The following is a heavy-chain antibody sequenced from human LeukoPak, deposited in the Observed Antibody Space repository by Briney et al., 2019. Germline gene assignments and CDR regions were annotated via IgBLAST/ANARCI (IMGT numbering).Heavy chain of an antibody. J-gene: IGHJ3*02. CDR1: GGSISKSSYY. Sequence: SETLSLTCTVSGGSISKSSYYWGWIRQPPGKGLEWIGSIYYSGSAYYNPSLKSRVTISVDTSKSQFSLKLSSVTAADTAMYYCASQWYYYDSSGLDAFDIWGQGTMVTVPS. D-gene: IGHD3-22*01. V-gene: IGHV4-39*01. CDR3: ASQWYYYDSSGLDAFDI. CDR2: IYYSGSA.